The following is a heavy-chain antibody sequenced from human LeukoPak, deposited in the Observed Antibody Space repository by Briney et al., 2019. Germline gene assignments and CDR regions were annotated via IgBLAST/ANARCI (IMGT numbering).Heavy chain of an antibody. D-gene: IGHD3-3*02. Sequence: QPGGSLRLSCTASGFSFSDYSMNWVRQAPGKGLEWVSYIRSSTSNIFYAESVKGRFTVSRDNAKNSLCLHMNSLRAEDTAVYYCARDRWHYGSGSGFFDYWGQGTLVTVSS. CDR2: IRSSTSNI. CDR3: ARDRWHYGSGSGFFDY. V-gene: IGHV3-48*01. J-gene: IGHJ4*02. CDR1: GFSFSDYS.